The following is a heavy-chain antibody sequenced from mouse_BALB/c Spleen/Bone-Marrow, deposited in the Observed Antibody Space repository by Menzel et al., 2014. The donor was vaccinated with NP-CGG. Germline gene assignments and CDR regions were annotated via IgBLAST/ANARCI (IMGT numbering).Heavy chain of an antibody. J-gene: IGHJ4*01. V-gene: IGHV5-9*03. CDR2: ISSGGSI. CDR3: ARYKGSSWDAMDD. D-gene: IGHD1-1*01. Sequence: EVKVVESGGGLVKPGGSLKLSCAASGFTFSTYTMSWVRQTPEKRLEWVATISSGGSIYYPDSGKGRFTISRDNAKNNLFRQMSSVRSEDTALDHCARYKGSSWDAMDDWGQGTSVTVSS. CDR1: GFTFSTYT.